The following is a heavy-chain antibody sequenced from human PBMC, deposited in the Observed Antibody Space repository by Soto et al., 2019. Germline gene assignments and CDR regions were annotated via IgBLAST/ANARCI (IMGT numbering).Heavy chain of an antibody. CDR2: IYHRGDT. D-gene: IGHD2-15*01. CDR3: AVVRPGNYYGVDV. J-gene: IGHJ6*02. Sequence: QLQLQESGSGLVKPSQTLSLTCAVSVGSINSGGYSWNWIRHPPGTGLEWIGYIYHRGDTYYNPSLKSRVTNSVDRSRNHFSLKLTSVTAADTAVYYCAVVRPGNYYGVDVWGQGTTVTVSS. CDR1: VGSINSGGYS. V-gene: IGHV4-30-2*01.